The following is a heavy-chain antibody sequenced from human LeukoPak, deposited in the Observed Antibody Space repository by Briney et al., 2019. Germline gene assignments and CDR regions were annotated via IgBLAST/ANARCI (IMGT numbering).Heavy chain of an antibody. J-gene: IGHJ4*02. D-gene: IGHD6-19*01. Sequence: ASVKVSCKASGYTFTNYAMHWVRLAPGQRLEWMGWINTGNGNTKYSHEFQGRVTITRDTSASTAYMELSSLRSEDMAVYYCARVVKYRSGPLTDLLPYYFDSWGQGTLVTVFS. V-gene: IGHV1-3*03. CDR3: ARVVKYRSGPLTDLLPYYFDS. CDR2: INTGNGNT. CDR1: GYTFTNYA.